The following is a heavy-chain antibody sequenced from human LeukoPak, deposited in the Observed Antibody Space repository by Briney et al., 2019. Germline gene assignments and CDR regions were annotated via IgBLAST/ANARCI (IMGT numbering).Heavy chain of an antibody. CDR1: GGSISSYY. D-gene: IGHD6-19*01. V-gene: IGHV4-59*01. CDR3: ARAPGIAVAGFNNWFDP. J-gene: IGHJ5*02. Sequence: SETLSLTCTVSGGSISSYYWRWIRQPPGKGLEWIEYIYYSGSTNYNPSLKSRVTISVDTSKNQFSLKLSSVTAADTAVYYCARAPGIAVAGFNNWFDPWGQGTLVTVSS. CDR2: IYYSGST.